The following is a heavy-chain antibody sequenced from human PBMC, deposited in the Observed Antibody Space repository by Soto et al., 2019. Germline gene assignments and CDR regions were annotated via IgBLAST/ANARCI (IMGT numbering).Heavy chain of an antibody. Sequence: QVQLQESGPGLVKPSETLPLTCTVSGGSISSYYWSWIRQPPGKGLEWIGYIYHSGSPNYNPSLKSRLTISVDTSKNEFSLKLSSVTASDTAVYYCAKYDFLPSVHDAFDIWGQGTLVTVSS. CDR1: GGSISSYY. D-gene: IGHD3-3*01. V-gene: IGHV4-59*08. CDR2: IYHSGSP. J-gene: IGHJ3*02. CDR3: AKYDFLPSVHDAFDI.